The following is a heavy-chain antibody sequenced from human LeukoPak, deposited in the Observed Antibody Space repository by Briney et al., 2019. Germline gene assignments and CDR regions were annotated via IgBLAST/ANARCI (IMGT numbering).Heavy chain of an antibody. J-gene: IGHJ4*02. D-gene: IGHD3-10*01. CDR2: INPNGDST. CDR3: ARSMIRGATYYFDY. CDR1: GYTFTSYY. V-gene: IGHV1-46*01. Sequence: ASVKVSCKASGYTFTSYYIHWVRQAPGQGLEWMGVINPNGDSTSYAQKFQGRVTMTRDTSTSTVYMELSSLRSEDTAVHYCARSMIRGATYYFDYWGQGTLVTVS.